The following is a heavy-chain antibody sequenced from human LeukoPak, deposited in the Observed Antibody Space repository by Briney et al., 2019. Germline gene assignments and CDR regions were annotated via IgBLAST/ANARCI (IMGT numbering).Heavy chain of an antibody. Sequence: SETLSLTCTVSGGSISSYYWSWIRQPAGKGLEWIGRIYTSGSTNYNPSLKSRVTMSVDTSKSQFSLKLSSVTAADTAVYYCARHRFLSSDYYDSSGYSEPMPSDYYYMDVWGKGTTVTVSS. V-gene: IGHV4-4*07. CDR1: GGSISSYY. J-gene: IGHJ6*03. CDR3: ARHRFLSSDYYDSSGYSEPMPSDYYYMDV. D-gene: IGHD3-22*01. CDR2: IYTSGST.